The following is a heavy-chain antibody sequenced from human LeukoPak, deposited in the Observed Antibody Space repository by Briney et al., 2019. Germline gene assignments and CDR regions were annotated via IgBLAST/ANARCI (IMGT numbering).Heavy chain of an antibody. CDR1: GFTFSSYA. Sequence: TGGSLRLSCAASGFTFSSYAMHWVRQAPGKGLEWVAVISYDGSNKYYADSVKGRFTISRDNSKNMVSLQLNSLRAEDTAVYYCARVGYYDSSGYYHWGQGTLVTVSS. CDR2: ISYDGSNK. CDR3: ARVGYYDSSGYYH. D-gene: IGHD3-22*01. J-gene: IGHJ5*02. V-gene: IGHV3-30-3*01.